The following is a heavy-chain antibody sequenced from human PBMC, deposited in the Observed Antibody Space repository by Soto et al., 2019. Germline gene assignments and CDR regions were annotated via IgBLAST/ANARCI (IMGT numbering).Heavy chain of an antibody. V-gene: IGHV3-21*01. CDR3: ARATYCSGGSCYLYYYYGMDV. Sequence: PGGSLRLSCAASGFAFDINGMTWVRQVPGKGLEWVSAISAGGGTTYYADPVKGRFTISRDNARNSLYLQMNSLRAEDTAVYYCARATYCSGGSCYLYYYYGMDVWGQGTTVTVSS. J-gene: IGHJ6*02. CDR1: GFAFDING. D-gene: IGHD2-15*01. CDR2: ISAGGGTT.